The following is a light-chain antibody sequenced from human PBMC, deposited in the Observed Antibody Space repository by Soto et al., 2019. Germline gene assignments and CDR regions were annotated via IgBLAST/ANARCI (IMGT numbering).Light chain of an antibody. Sequence: DIVLTQSPATLSLSPEERATLSCRASQSVGSGYLAWYQQKPGQAPRLLIYGASTRATGISARFSGSGSGTEFTLTISSLQSEDFAVYYCQQYNNWPPITFGQGTRLEI. V-gene: IGKV3-15*01. CDR3: QQYNNWPPIT. CDR1: QSVGSGY. CDR2: GAS. J-gene: IGKJ5*01.